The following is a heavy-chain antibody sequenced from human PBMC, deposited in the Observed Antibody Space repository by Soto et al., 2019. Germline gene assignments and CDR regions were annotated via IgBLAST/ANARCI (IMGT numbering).Heavy chain of an antibody. Sequence: PGGSLRLSCTASGFTFGDYAMSWFRQAPGKGLEWVGFIRSKAYGGTTEYAASVKGRFTISRDDSKSIAYPQMNSLKTEDTAVYYCTRDLRITMIVVVKAPPDAFDIWGQGTMVTVSS. CDR1: GFTFGDYA. D-gene: IGHD3-22*01. CDR3: TRDLRITMIVVVKAPPDAFDI. CDR2: IRSKAYGGTT. V-gene: IGHV3-49*03. J-gene: IGHJ3*02.